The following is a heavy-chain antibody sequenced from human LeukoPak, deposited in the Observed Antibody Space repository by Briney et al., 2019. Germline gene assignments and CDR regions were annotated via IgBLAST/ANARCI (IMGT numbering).Heavy chain of an antibody. CDR3: ARAVGAMQPDI. V-gene: IGHV1-69*04. CDR2: IIPILGIA. D-gene: IGHD1-26*01. J-gene: IGHJ3*02. CDR1: GGTFSSYA. Sequence: SVKVSCKASGGTFSSYAISWVRQAPGQGLEWMGRIIPILGIANYAQKFQGRVTITADKSTGTAYMELSSLRSEDTAVYYCARAVGAMQPDIWGQGTMVTVSS.